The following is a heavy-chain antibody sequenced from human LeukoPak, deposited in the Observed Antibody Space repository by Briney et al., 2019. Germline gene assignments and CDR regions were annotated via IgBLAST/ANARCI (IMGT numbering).Heavy chain of an antibody. CDR3: ARGGGVIIRGFDY. J-gene: IGHJ4*02. Sequence: VGSLRLSCAASGFTFSSDWMHWGRQAPGNGLVLVSRMSSDGSSTSYADSVTGRFTISRDNAKNTLYLQMNSLRDDDTAVYYCARGGGVIIRGFDYWGQGTLVTVSS. CDR1: GFTFSSDW. D-gene: IGHD3-10*01. V-gene: IGHV3-74*01. CDR2: MSSDGSST.